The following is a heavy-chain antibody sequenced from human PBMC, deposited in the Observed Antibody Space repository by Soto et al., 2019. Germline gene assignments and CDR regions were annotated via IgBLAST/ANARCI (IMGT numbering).Heavy chain of an antibody. CDR3: ARHISVGSYYFDY. J-gene: IGHJ4*02. CDR1: GYTSTSYW. CDR2: IYPGDSDT. D-gene: IGHD3-10*01. Sequence: GESLKISCQASGYTSTSYWIGWVRQMPGKGLEWMGIIYPGDSDTRYSQSFQGQVTISADKSITTAYVEWSSLKASDTAMYYCARHISVGSYYFDYWGQGTLVTVSS. V-gene: IGHV5-51*01.